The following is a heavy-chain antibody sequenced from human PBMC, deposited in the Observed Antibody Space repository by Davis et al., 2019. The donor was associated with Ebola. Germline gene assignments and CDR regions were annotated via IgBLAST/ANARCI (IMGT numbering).Heavy chain of an antibody. CDR1: GGSISSGGYY. J-gene: IGHJ3*02. Sequence: SETLSLTCTVSGGSISSGGYYWSWIRQHPGKGLEWIGYIYYSGSTYYNPSLKSRVTISVDTSKNQFSLKLSSVTAADTAVYYCARRGGTKHLDAFDIWGQGTMVTVSS. D-gene: IGHD3-16*01. CDR3: ARRGGTKHLDAFDI. V-gene: IGHV4-31*03. CDR2: IYYSGST.